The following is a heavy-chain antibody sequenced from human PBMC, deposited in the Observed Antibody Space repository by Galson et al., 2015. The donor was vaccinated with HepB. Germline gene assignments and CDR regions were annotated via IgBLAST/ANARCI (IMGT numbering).Heavy chain of an antibody. D-gene: IGHD1-26*01. Sequence: SCKASGYTFTTYGITWVRKAPGQGLEWMGWISTYNANTNYGQNVQGRVTISVDTSKNQVSLKLRSVTAADTAVYYCARSGWERLRRYFFDYWCQGTLVPVSS. CDR1: GYTFTTYG. CDR3: ARSGWERLRRYFFDY. CDR2: ISTYNANT. V-gene: IGHV1-18*01. J-gene: IGHJ4*02.